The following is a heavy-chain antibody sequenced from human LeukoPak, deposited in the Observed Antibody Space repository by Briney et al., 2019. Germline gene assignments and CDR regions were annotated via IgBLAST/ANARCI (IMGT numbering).Heavy chain of an antibody. D-gene: IGHD3-10*01. Sequence: PGGSLRLSCAASGFTFSSYAMSWVRQAPGKGLERVSAISGNGGTTYYADSVKGRFTISRDNSKNTLYLQMNSLRAEDTAVYYCAKPRDYYGPFAYWGQGTLVTVSS. CDR2: ISGNGGTT. V-gene: IGHV3-23*01. J-gene: IGHJ4*02. CDR3: AKPRDYYGPFAY. CDR1: GFTFSSYA.